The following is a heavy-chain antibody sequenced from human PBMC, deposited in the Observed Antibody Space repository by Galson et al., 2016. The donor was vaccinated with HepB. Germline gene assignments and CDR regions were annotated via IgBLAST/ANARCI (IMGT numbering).Heavy chain of an antibody. D-gene: IGHD3-9*01. CDR1: GYTFTNYA. V-gene: IGHV7-4-1*02. CDR3: ARVRIRYFDWLSQFDSNAFDI. J-gene: IGHJ3*02. CDR2: INTNTKKP. Sequence: SVKVSCKASGYTFTNYAMNWVRQAPGQGLEWPGWINTNTKKPTYAQGFTGRFVFSLDTSVSTAYLQISSLGADDTAIYYCARVRIRYFDWLSQFDSNAFDIWGQGTMVTVSS.